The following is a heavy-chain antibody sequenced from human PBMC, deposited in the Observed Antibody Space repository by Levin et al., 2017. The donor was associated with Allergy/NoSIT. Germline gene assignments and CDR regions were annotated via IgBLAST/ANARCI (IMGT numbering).Heavy chain of an antibody. Sequence: SQTLSLTCTVSGGSISNSYSYYWGWIRQPPGQGLEWIGNIYYSGSTYYNPSLKSRVTISVDTSKNQFSLKVSSVTAADPAVYYCARDEMVHEIQYYYGMDVWGQGTTVIVSS. CDR3: ARDEMVHEIQYYYGMDV. D-gene: IGHD2-8*01. CDR1: GGSISNSYSYY. CDR2: IYYSGST. V-gene: IGHV4-39*07. J-gene: IGHJ6*02.